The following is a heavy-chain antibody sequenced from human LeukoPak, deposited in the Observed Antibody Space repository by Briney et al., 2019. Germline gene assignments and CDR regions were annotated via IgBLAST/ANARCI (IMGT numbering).Heavy chain of an antibody. CDR2: IIPIFGTA. D-gene: IGHD5-12*01. J-gene: IGHJ5*02. V-gene: IGHV1-69*05. CDR3: ARALHSGYDSSWFDP. CDR1: GGTFSSYA. Sequence: SVKVSCKASGGTFSSYAISWVRQAPGQGLEWMGGIIPIFGTANYAQKFQGRVTITTDESTSTAYMELSSLRSEDTAVYYCARALHSGYDSSWFDPWGQVTLVTVSS.